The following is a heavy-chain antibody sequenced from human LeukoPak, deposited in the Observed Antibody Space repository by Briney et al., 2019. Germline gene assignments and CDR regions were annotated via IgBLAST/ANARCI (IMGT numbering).Heavy chain of an antibody. Sequence: PSETLSLTCTVSGGSISGHHWTWIRQPPGTGLEWIGYFYDSGDYNYNPSLRSRVTISIDMSNNQFSLTMSSATAADTAMYYCARLLRPGGRTGDAFDIWGQGTMLTVSS. D-gene: IGHD1-26*01. J-gene: IGHJ3*02. CDR2: FYDSGDY. V-gene: IGHV4-59*08. CDR3: ARLLRPGGRTGDAFDI. CDR1: GGSISGHH.